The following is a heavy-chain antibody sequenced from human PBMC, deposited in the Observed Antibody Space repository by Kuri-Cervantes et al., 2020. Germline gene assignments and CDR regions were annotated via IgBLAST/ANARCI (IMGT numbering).Heavy chain of an antibody. D-gene: IGHD6-6*01. CDR2: IYYSGST. Sequence: SETLSLTCTVSGGSISSYYWSWIRQPPGKGLEWIGYIYYSGSTNYKPSLKSRVTISVDTSKNQFSLKLSSVTAANTAVYYCAREDYSSSSGGMDVWGQGTTVTVSS. CDR1: GGSISSYY. V-gene: IGHV4-59*01. J-gene: IGHJ6*02. CDR3: AREDYSSSSGGMDV.